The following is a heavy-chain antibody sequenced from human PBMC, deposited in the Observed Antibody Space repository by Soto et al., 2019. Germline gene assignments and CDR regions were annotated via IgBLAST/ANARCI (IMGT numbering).Heavy chain of an antibody. J-gene: IGHJ4*02. D-gene: IGHD6-13*01. CDR1: GFTFSTYG. CDR2: IWYDGSNK. CDR3: ARDGPLGYFDY. Sequence: GGSLRLSCAASGFTFSTYGMHWVRQAPGKGLEWVAVIWYDGSNKYYADSVKGRFTISRDNSKNTLFLQMNSLTAEDTAVYYCARDGPLGYFDYWGQGTLVTVSS. V-gene: IGHV3-33*01.